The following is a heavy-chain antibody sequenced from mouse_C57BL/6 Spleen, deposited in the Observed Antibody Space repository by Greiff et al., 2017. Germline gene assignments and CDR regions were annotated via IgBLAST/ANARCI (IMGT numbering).Heavy chain of an antibody. Sequence: QVQLQQSGPELVKPGASVKISCKASGYAFSSSWMNWVKQRPGKGLEWIGRIYPGDGDTNYNGKFKGKATRTADKSSSTAYMQLSSLTSEDSAVYFCADLITTDYWGQGTTLTVSS. CDR1: GYAFSSSW. CDR2: IYPGDGDT. D-gene: IGHD1-2*01. CDR3: ADLITTDY. V-gene: IGHV1-82*01. J-gene: IGHJ2*01.